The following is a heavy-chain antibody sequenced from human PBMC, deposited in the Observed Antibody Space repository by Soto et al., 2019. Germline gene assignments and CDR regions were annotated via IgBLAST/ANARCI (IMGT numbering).Heavy chain of an antibody. CDR1: GFTFSSYS. CDR2: ISSSSSTI. J-gene: IGHJ4*02. D-gene: IGHD3-16*02. V-gene: IGHV3-48*01. CDR3: ARDPYDYIWGSYQPEFDY. Sequence: GGSLRLSCAASGFTFSSYSMNWVRQAPGKGLEWVSYISSSSSTIYYADSVKGRFTISRDNAKNSLYLQMNSLRAEDTAAYYCARDPYDYIWGSYQPEFDYWGQGTLVTVSS.